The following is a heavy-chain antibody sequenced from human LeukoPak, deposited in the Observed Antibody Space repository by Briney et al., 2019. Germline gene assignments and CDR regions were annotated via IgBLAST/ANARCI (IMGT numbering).Heavy chain of an antibody. Sequence: ASVKVSCKASGYIFTAYYMHWVRQAPGQGLEWMGWINANGGGINYAQKFQGRVTMTRDTSISTAYMELSRLRSDDTAVYYCARATIVVVPAAILDAFDIWGQGTMVTVSS. D-gene: IGHD2-2*01. V-gene: IGHV1-2*02. CDR2: INANGGGI. CDR3: ARATIVVVPAAILDAFDI. J-gene: IGHJ3*02. CDR1: GYIFTAYY.